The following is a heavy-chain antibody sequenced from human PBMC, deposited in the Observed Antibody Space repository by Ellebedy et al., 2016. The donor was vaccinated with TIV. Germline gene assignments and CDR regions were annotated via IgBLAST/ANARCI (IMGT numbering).Heavy chain of an antibody. J-gene: IGHJ4*02. CDR3: ARDRGYLDY. CDR2: IWYDGSNK. V-gene: IGHV3-33*01. Sequence: PGGSLRLSCAASGFTFSSYGMHWVRQAPGKGLEWVAVIWYDGSNKYYADSVKDRLAISRDNSKNTLYLQMNSLRAEDTAVYYCARDRGYLDYWGQGTLVTVSS. CDR1: GFTFSSYG.